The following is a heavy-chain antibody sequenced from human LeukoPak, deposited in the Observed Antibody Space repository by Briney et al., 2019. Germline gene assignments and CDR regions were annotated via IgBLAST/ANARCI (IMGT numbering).Heavy chain of an antibody. D-gene: IGHD3-22*01. J-gene: IGHJ6*02. CDR2: ISAYNGNT. CDR1: GYTFTSYG. CDR3: ARDNYYDSSGYYRDYYYNGMDV. V-gene: IGHV1-18*01. Sequence: GASVKVSCKASGYTFTSYGISCVRQAPGQGLEWMGWISAYNGNTNYAQKVQGRVTMTTDTSTSTAYMELRSLRSDDTAVYYCARDNYYDSSGYYRDYYYNGMDVWGQGATVTVSS.